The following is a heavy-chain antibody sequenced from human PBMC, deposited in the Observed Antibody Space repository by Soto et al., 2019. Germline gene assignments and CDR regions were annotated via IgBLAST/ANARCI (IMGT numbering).Heavy chain of an antibody. CDR3: ASTITPYFFYGMDV. CDR1: GYTFTSYA. Sequence: KVYCKASGYTFTSYAMHWVRQAPGQRLEWMGWINAGNGNTKYSQKFQGRVTITRDTSASTAYMELSSLRSEDTAVYYCASTITPYFFYGMDVGGQGTTVAVSS. D-gene: IGHD1-20*01. CDR2: INAGNGNT. V-gene: IGHV1-3*01. J-gene: IGHJ6*02.